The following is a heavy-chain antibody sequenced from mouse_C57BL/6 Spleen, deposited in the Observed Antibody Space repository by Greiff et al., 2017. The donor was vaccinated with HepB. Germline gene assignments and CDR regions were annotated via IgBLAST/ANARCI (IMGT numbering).Heavy chain of an antibody. Sequence: EVKVEESGPGLVKPSQSLSLTCTVTGYSITSGYGWNWIRQFPGNKLEWMGYISYSGSTNYNPSNKRRISITRDTSKNQFFLQLNSVTTEDTATYYCARTARIKYWGQGTTLTVSS. J-gene: IGHJ2*01. D-gene: IGHD1-2*01. V-gene: IGHV3-2*02. CDR3: ARTARIKY. CDR2: ISYSGST. CDR1: GYSITSGYG.